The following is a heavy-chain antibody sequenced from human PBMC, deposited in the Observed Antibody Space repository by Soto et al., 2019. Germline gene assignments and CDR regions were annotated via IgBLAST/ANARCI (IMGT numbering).Heavy chain of an antibody. V-gene: IGHV3-48*01. CDR3: ARDREYQPLPDY. D-gene: IGHD2-2*01. CDR2: ISSSSGTK. J-gene: IGHJ4*02. Sequence: GGSLRLSCAASGFTFNTYTMNWVRQAPGKGLEWVSYISSSSGTKYYADSVKGRFTISRDNAKNSLYLQMNSLRAEDTAVYYCARDREYQPLPDYWVQGTLVTVSS. CDR1: GFTFNTYT.